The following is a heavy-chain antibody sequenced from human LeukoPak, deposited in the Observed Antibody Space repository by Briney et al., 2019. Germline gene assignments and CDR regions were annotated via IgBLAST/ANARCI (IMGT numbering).Heavy chain of an antibody. CDR3: ARHGYINSVDY. Sequence: SETLPLTCTVSGDSISSYYWSWIRQPPGKGLEWIGYIYGSGSTNYNPSLKSQVTISVDTSKNQLSLEVRSVTAADTAVYFCARHGYINSVDYWGQGTLVTVSS. D-gene: IGHD4-11*01. J-gene: IGHJ4*02. CDR2: IYGSGST. V-gene: IGHV4-59*08. CDR1: GDSISSYY.